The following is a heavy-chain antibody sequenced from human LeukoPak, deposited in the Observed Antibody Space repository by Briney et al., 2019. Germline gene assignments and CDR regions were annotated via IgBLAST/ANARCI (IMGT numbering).Heavy chain of an antibody. V-gene: IGHV3-23*01. CDR1: GFSFSSYA. D-gene: IGHD1-26*01. CDR3: AKDSGTYYKAFDY. Sequence: PGGSLRLSCAASGFSFSSYAMTWVRQAPGKGLEWVSTISTTGGSTYYADSVKGRLTISRDNSKNTLYLQMNSLRAGDTAIYSCAKDSGTYYKAFDYWGQGTLVTVSS. J-gene: IGHJ4*02. CDR2: ISTTGGST.